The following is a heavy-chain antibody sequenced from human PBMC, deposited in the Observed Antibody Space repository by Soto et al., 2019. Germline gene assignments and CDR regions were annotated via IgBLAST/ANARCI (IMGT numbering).Heavy chain of an antibody. CDR1: GFTFSSYA. D-gene: IGHD2-15*01. J-gene: IGHJ3*02. V-gene: IGHV3-23*01. Sequence: EVQLLESGGGLVQPGGSPRLSCAASGFTFSSYAMSWVRQAPGKGLEWVSAISGSGGSTYYADSVKGRFTISRDNSKNTLYLQMNSLRAEDTAVYYCAKGDIVVVVAAYHDAFDIWGQGTMVTVSS. CDR2: ISGSGGST. CDR3: AKGDIVVVVAAYHDAFDI.